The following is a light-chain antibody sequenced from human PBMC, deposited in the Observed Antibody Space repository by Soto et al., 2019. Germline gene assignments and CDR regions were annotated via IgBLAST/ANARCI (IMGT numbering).Light chain of an antibody. V-gene: IGKV4-1*01. CDR2: WAS. CDR1: QSVLYSSNNKNY. Sequence: DIVMTQSPDSLAASLGERATINCKSSQSVLYSSNNKNYLAWYQQKPGQTPKLLIYWASTRESGAPDRFSGSGSRTDFTLTISSLQVEDVAVYSCQQYYSTPITFGGGTKVDIK. J-gene: IGKJ4*01. CDR3: QQYYSTPIT.